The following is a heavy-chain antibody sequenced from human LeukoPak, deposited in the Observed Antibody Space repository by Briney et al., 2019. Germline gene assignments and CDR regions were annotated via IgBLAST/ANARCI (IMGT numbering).Heavy chain of an antibody. V-gene: IGHV3-30*01. CDR2: ISYDGNNK. J-gene: IGHJ3*02. CDR3: ARSYDCGGNCFEAFDI. CDR1: GFTFSNYA. Sequence: GGSLRLSCAASGFTFSNYAIHWVRQAQGNGLEWVAVISYDGNNKYYSDSVKGRFTISRDNSKNTLSLQMNNLRAEDTAVYYCARSYDCGGNCFEAFDIWGQGTMVTVSS. D-gene: IGHD2-21*02.